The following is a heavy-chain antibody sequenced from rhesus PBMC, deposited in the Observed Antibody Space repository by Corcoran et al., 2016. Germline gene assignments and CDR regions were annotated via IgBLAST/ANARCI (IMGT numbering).Heavy chain of an antibody. J-gene: IGHJ4*01. Sequence: QVQLQESGPGLVKPSETLSLTCAVSGGSISSTNWWSWIRQSPGKGLELIGCIYGGSGTTIYNPSRESRVTISTDTTKNQFSLKLISVTAAGTTVYYCARLVFWGDYYFDYWGQGVLVTVSS. CDR3: ARLVFWGDYYFDY. CDR2: IYGGSGTT. D-gene: IGHD3-34*01. V-gene: IGHV4-93*02. CDR1: GGSISSTNW.